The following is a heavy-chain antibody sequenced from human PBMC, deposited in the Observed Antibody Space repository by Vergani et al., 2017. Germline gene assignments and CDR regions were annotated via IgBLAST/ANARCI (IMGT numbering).Heavy chain of an antibody. V-gene: IGHV4-34*01. CDR2: IDNTGRP. Sequence: QVQLQQWGGGLLKPSETLSLTCVVNGGSFTSYHWTWIRQSPGEGLEWVGDIDNTGRPDYNPSLKSRRTMSVDKSRTQLSLTFNSVTATDTAIYFCARVNTETNGHLYYYYYMDVWGQGTAVTVS. J-gene: IGHJ6*03. CDR3: ARVNTETNGHLYYYYYMDV. CDR1: GGSFTSYH. D-gene: IGHD4-11*01.